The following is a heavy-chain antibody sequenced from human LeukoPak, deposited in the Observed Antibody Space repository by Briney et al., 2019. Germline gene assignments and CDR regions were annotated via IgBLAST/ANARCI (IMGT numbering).Heavy chain of an antibody. CDR1: GFTFSSYA. V-gene: IGHV3-23*01. D-gene: IGHD2-2*01. CDR3: AKHFIGYCSSTSCYWHAFDI. J-gene: IGHJ3*02. CDR2: ISGCGGST. Sequence: SGGSLRLSCAASGFTFSSYAMSWVRQAPGKGLEWVSAISGCGGSTSYADSVKGRLTISRDNSKNTLYLQMNSLRAEDTAVYYCAKHFIGYCSSTSCYWHAFDIWGQGTMVTVSS.